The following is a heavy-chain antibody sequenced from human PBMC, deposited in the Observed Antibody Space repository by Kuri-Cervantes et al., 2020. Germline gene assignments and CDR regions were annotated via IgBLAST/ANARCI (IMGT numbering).Heavy chain of an antibody. CDR3: ARGRPTRWFGEYLFDP. CDR1: GGSFSGYY. Sequence: SETLSLTCAVYGGSFSGYYRSWIRQPPGKGLEWIGEINHSGSTNYNPSLKSRVTISVDTSKNQFSLKLSSVTAADTAVYYCARGRPTRWFGEYLFDPWGQGTLVTVSS. V-gene: IGHV4-34*01. J-gene: IGHJ5*02. CDR2: INHSGST. D-gene: IGHD3-10*01.